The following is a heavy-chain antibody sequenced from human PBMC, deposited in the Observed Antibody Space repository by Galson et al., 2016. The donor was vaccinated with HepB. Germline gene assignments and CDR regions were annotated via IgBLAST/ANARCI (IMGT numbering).Heavy chain of an antibody. V-gene: IGHV3-11*06. CDR1: GFTFSDHY. CDR3: ARGPYAEAFDY. CDR2: ITSSSSFK. J-gene: IGHJ4*02. Sequence: SLRLSCAASGFTFSDHYMTWIRLAPGRGLEWISYITSSSSFKNYADSVKGRFTISRDNAKNSLYLQMNSLRVEDTAVYYCARGPYAEAFDYWGQGTLVTVSS.